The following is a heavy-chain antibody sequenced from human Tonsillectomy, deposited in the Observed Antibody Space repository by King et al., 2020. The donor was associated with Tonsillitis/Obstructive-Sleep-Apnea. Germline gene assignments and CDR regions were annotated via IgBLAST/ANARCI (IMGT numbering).Heavy chain of an antibody. Sequence: VQLVESGGGLVQPGGSLRLSCAASGFTFSDRYMDWVRQAPGKGLEWVGRTRDKANSYTTEYAASVKGRFTISRDDSKNSLYLQMNSLKTEDTAVYYCVRVSGSYYLDYWGQGTLVTVSS. D-gene: IGHD1-26*01. V-gene: IGHV3-72*01. CDR2: TRDKANSYTT. J-gene: IGHJ4*02. CDR1: GFTFSDRY. CDR3: VRVSGSYYLDY.